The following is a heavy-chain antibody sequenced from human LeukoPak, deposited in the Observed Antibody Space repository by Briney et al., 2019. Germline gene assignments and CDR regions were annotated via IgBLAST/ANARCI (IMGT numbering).Heavy chain of an antibody. Sequence: GGSLRLSCAASGFTFDDYGMSWVRQAPGKGLEWVSGINWNGGSTGYADSVKGRFTISRDNAKNSLYLQMNSLRAEDTAVYYCARVRALRFLELIDYWGQGTLVTVSS. CDR3: ARVRALRFLELIDY. CDR2: INWNGGST. V-gene: IGHV3-20*04. J-gene: IGHJ4*02. CDR1: GFTFDDYG. D-gene: IGHD3-3*01.